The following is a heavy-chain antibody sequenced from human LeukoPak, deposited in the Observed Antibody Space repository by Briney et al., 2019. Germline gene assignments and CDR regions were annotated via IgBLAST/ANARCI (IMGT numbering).Heavy chain of an antibody. V-gene: IGHV1-18*01. D-gene: IGHD2-2*01. CDR1: GYTFTSYG. CDR2: TSAYNGNT. CDR3: ARDGGIVVVPAANNWFDP. Sequence: ASVKVSCKASGYTFTSYGISWVRQAPGQGLEWMGWTSAYNGNTNYAQKLQGGVTMTTDTSTSTAYMELRSLRSDDTAVYYCARDGGIVVVPAANNWFDPWGQGTLVTVSS. J-gene: IGHJ5*02.